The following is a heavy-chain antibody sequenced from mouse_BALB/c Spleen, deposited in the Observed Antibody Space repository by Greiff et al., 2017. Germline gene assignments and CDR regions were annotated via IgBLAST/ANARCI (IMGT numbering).Heavy chain of an antibody. J-gene: IGHJ2*01. CDR2: ISSGSSTI. D-gene: IGHD1-1*01. V-gene: IGHV5-17*02. CDR1: GFTFSSFG. CDR3: AKGGYYGSSPYFDY. Sequence: EVQVVESGGGLVQPGGSRKLSCAASGFTFSSFGMHWVRQAPEKGLEWVAYISSGSSTIYYADTVKGRFTISRDNPKNTLFLQMTSLRSEDTAMYYCAKGGYYGSSPYFDYWGQGTTLTVSS.